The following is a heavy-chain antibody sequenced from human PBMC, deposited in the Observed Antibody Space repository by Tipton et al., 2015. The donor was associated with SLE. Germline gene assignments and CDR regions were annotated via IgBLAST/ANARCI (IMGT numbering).Heavy chain of an antibody. V-gene: IGHV4-61*02. CDR3: ARELLSPMTTVHWYFDL. CDR1: GGSISSNSNF. CDR2: VYTDGST. J-gene: IGHJ2*01. D-gene: IGHD4-11*01. Sequence: TLSLTCTVSGGSISSNSNFWSWIRQPAGKGLEWIGRVYTDGSTNYNPSLKSRVTISVDTSKNHFSLRLSSVTAADTAVYYCARELLSPMTTVHWYFDLWGRGTLVTVSS.